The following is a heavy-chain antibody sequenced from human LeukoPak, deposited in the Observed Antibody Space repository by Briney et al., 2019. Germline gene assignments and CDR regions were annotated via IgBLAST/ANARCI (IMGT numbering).Heavy chain of an antibody. CDR1: GFTVSSNY. J-gene: IGHJ3*02. V-gene: IGHV3-53*01. D-gene: IGHD1-26*01. CDR3: ARNSGSYYGDAFDI. Sequence: GGSLRLSCAASGFTVSSNYMSWVHQAPGKGLEWVSVIYSGGSTYYADSVKGRFTISRDNSKNTLYLQMNSLRAEDTAVYYCARNSGSYYGDAFDIWGQGTMVTVSS. CDR2: IYSGGST.